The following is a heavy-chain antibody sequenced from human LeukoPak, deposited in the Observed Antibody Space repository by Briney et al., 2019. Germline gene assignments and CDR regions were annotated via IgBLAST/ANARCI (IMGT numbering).Heavy chain of an antibody. CDR1: SGSISTGGYY. V-gene: IGHV4-30-4*01. Sequence: PSETLSLTCTVSSGSISTGGYYWSWIRQPPGKGLEWIGYISYSGSTYYNPSLKSRVTISVDRSKNQFSLKLSSVTAADTAVYYCARATGIAAAGPYYYYYYMDVWGKGTTVTVSS. J-gene: IGHJ6*03. CDR3: ARATGIAAAGPYYYYYYMDV. D-gene: IGHD6-13*01. CDR2: ISYSGST.